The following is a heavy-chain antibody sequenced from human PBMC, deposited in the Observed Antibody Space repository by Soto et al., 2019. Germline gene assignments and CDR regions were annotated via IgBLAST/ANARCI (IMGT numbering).Heavy chain of an antibody. D-gene: IGHD2-8*01. Sequence: EVRLVESEGGLVQPGGSLSLSCAASGFTFSYYWMHWVRQAPGQGLLWVSRIHSDGSSTTYADSVKGRFTISRDNAKNTVALQMYSLRVEDTGLYFCARGVIGAFDLWGQGTMVTVSS. CDR2: IHSDGSST. CDR1: GFTFSYYW. J-gene: IGHJ3*01. V-gene: IGHV3-74*01. CDR3: ARGVIGAFDL.